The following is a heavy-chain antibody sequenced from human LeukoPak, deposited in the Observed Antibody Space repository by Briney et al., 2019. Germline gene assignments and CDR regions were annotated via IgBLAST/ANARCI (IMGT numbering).Heavy chain of an antibody. D-gene: IGHD3-10*01. J-gene: IGHJ6*02. CDR1: GFTFSSYA. CDR3: ARGVEPDYYGSGSYPLRSYYYYYGMDV. V-gene: IGHV3-30-3*01. Sequence: PGGSLRLSCAASGFTFSSYAMHWVRQAPGKGLEWVAVISYDGSNKYYADSVKGRFTISRDNSKNTLYLQMNSLRAEDTAVYYCARGVEPDYYGSGSYPLRSYYYYYGMDVWGQGTTVTVSS. CDR2: ISYDGSNK.